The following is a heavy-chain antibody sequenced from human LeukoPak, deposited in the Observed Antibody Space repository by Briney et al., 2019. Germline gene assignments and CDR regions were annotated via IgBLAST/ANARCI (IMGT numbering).Heavy chain of an antibody. Sequence: GGSLRLSCAASGFSVSDNYMSWVRQTPGEGLEWVSVIFGGSTYYADSVKGRFTISRDSSRNTLYLQLDSLRAEDTAVYYCVKEARGTAVYYWGQGTPVTVSS. CDR3: VKEARGTAVYY. J-gene: IGHJ4*02. CDR1: GFSVSDNY. D-gene: IGHD1-14*01. V-gene: IGHV3-66*01. CDR2: IFGGST.